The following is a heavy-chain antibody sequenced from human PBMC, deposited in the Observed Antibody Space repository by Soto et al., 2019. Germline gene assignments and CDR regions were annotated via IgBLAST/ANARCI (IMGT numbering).Heavy chain of an antibody. J-gene: IGHJ6*02. CDR2: AKYDGITT. D-gene: IGHD2-21*01. V-gene: IGHV3-74*01. CDR3: ARGIKNYYGVDV. Sequence: EVQPVESGGGLVQPGGSLRLSCAASGFTFTDYWMHWVRQAPGKGLVWVSRAKYDGITTSYADSVEGRFTISRDNAKNTVYLQMNSLRAEDTAVYYCARGIKNYYGVDVWGQGTTVTVSS. CDR1: GFTFTDYW.